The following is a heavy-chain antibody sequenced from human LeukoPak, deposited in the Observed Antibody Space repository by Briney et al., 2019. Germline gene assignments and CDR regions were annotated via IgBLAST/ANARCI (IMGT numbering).Heavy chain of an antibody. CDR2: IYHSGST. Sequence: PSETLSLTCAVSGYSISSGYYWGWIRQLPGKGLEWIGSIYHSGSTYYNPSLKSRVTISVDTSKNQFSLKLSSVTAADTAVYYCARDRWYDILTGYYGRSANWFDPWGQGTLVTVSS. J-gene: IGHJ5*02. CDR1: GYSISSGYY. V-gene: IGHV4-38-2*02. CDR3: ARDRWYDILTGYYGRSANWFDP. D-gene: IGHD3-9*01.